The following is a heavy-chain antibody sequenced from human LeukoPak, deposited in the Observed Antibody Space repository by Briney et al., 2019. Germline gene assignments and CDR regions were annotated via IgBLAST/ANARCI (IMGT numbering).Heavy chain of an antibody. J-gene: IGHJ4*02. CDR3: ARGARRGTVVVPAATKYYFDY. CDR2: INHSGST. V-gene: IGHV4-34*01. D-gene: IGHD2-2*01. CDR1: GGSFSGYY. Sequence: SETLSLTCAVYGGSFSGYYWSWIRQPPGKGLEWIGEINHSGSTNYNPSLKSRVTISVDTSKNQFSLKLSSVTAADTAVYYCARGARRGTVVVPAATKYYFDYWGQGTLVTVSS.